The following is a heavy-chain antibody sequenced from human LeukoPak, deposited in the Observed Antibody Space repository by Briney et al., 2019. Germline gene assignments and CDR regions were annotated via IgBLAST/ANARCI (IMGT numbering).Heavy chain of an antibody. CDR3: ANFEPPFDY. J-gene: IGHJ4*02. V-gene: IGHV3-9*01. D-gene: IGHD1-14*01. Sequence: PGGSLRLSCAASGFTFDDYAMHWVRQAPGKGLEWVSGISWNSGSIGYADSVKGRFTISRDNAKNSLYLQMNSLRAEDTALYYCANFEPPFDYWGQGTLVTVSS. CDR2: ISWNSGSI. CDR1: GFTFDDYA.